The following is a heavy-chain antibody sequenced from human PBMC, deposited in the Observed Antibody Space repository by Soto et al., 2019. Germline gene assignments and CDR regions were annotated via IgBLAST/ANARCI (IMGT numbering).Heavy chain of an antibody. CDR3: AGRIASIGPGMDV. Sequence: EVQLVESGGGLVQPGGSLRLSCAASGFIFSDHYMDWVRQAPGKGLEWVGRSRNKANSYTTEYAASVKGRFTISRDDSNNSLYLQMNSLKTEDTAVYYCAGRIASIGPGMDVWGQGTTVTVSS. J-gene: IGHJ6*02. D-gene: IGHD2-15*01. CDR2: SRNKANSYTT. CDR1: GFIFSDHY. V-gene: IGHV3-72*01.